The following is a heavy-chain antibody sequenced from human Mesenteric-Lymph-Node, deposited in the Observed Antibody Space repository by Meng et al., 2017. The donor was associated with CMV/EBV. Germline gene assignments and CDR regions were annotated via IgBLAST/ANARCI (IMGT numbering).Heavy chain of an antibody. J-gene: IGHJ4*02. D-gene: IGHD4-17*01. CDR3: ARRYYGDYYFDY. CDR1: GGSISSSRYY. Sequence: VSGGSISSSRYYWGWIRQPPGKGLEWIGSIHPSGSTYYNPSLKSRVTISVDTSKNQFSLKLSSVTAADTAVYYCARRYYGDYYFDYWGQGTLVTVSS. CDR2: IHPSGST. V-gene: IGHV4-39*01.